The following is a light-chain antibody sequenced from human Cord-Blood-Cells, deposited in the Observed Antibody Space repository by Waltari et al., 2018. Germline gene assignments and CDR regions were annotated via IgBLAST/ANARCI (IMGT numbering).Light chain of an antibody. CDR1: QVVSSN. Sequence: EIVMTQSPATLSVSPGERATLSCRASQVVSSNLAWSQQKPGQAPMLLIYGAATRATANPAMLGGSGSRSAFTLNISSLHSEDFAVYYCQQYNNWPLYTFGQGTKLEIK. CDR3: QQYNNWPLYT. J-gene: IGKJ2*01. V-gene: IGKV3-15*01. CDR2: GAA.